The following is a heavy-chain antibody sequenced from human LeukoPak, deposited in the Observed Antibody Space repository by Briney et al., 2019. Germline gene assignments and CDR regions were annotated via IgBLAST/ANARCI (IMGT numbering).Heavy chain of an antibody. Sequence: EASVKVSCKASGYIFISYAMHWVRQAPGQRLEWMGWITAGNGNTKYSQKFQGRVTITRDTSASTAYMELSSLRSEDTAVYYCARESLGSGWYFAADYWGQGTLVTVSS. J-gene: IGHJ4*02. V-gene: IGHV1-3*01. CDR3: ARESLGSGWYFAADY. CDR1: GYIFISYA. CDR2: ITAGNGNT. D-gene: IGHD6-19*01.